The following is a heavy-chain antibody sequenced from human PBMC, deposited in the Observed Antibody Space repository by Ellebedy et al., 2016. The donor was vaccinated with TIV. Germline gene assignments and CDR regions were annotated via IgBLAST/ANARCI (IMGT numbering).Heavy chain of an antibody. D-gene: IGHD1-26*01. CDR2: IYYTGNT. CDR1: GGPVSSDRYY. Sequence: MPSETLSLTCTVSGGPVSSDRYYWSWIRQPPGKGLEWIGYIYYTGNTNYNPSLKSRVTISVDTSKKQFSLKLNSVTAADTAVYYCARDIEGGAFDIWGQGTKVTVSS. V-gene: IGHV4-61*01. J-gene: IGHJ3*02. CDR3: ARDIEGGAFDI.